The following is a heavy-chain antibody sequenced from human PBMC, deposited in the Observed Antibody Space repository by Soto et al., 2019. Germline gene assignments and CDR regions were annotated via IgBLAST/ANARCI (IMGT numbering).Heavy chain of an antibody. V-gene: IGHV4-39*01. J-gene: IGHJ4*02. CDR3: ARRRVGQMSIAAGFDY. Sequence: QLQLQESGPGLVKPSETLSLTCTVSGGSISSSSYYWGWIRQPPGKGLEWIGSIYYSGSTYYNPSLKSRVTISVDTSKNQFSLKRSSVTAADTAVYYCARRRVGQMSIAAGFDYWGQGTLVTVSS. CDR1: GGSISSSSYY. CDR2: IYYSGST. D-gene: IGHD6-13*01.